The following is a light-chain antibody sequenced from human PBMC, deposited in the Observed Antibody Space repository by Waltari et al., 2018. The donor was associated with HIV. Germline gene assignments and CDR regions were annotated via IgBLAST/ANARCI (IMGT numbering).Light chain of an antibody. J-gene: IGLJ1*01. Sequence: QSALTQPRSVSGSPGQSVTLSCTGSSGALDGSSFVSWYQQHPGEAPKVVIYDVTKRPAGVPDRFSGSRSGNTASLTISGLQAEDEADYFCCSFVGSYSYGFGTGTKVTVL. CDR2: DVT. CDR1: SGALDGSSF. CDR3: CSFVGSYSYG. V-gene: IGLV2-11*01.